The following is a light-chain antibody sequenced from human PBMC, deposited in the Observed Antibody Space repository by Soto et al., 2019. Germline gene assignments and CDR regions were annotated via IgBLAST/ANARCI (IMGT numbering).Light chain of an antibody. CDR3: QQCRNWPLT. J-gene: IGKJ4*01. CDR1: QNVYNN. CDR2: YAS. V-gene: IGKV3-15*01. Sequence: EIVMTQSPATLSLSPGEGATLSCKASQNVYNNLAWYQQRPGQPPRLLIYYASTSATGISARLSSSWYGTEFTLTISSLLSEDFAVYFCQQCRNWPLTFGGGTKV.